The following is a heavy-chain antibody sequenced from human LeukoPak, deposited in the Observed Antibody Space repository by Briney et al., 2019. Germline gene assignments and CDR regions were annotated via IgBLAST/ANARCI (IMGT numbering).Heavy chain of an antibody. D-gene: IGHD3-10*02. CDR3: AELGITMIGGV. J-gene: IGHJ6*04. V-gene: IGHV3-23*01. CDR1: GFTFTHYG. Sequence: PGGTLRLSCAASGFTFTHYGMNWVRQAPGKGPEWVSAISGSGGSTYYADSVKGRFTTSRDNAKNSLYLQMNSLRAEDTAVYYCAELGITMIGGVWGKGTTVTISS. CDR2: ISGSGGST.